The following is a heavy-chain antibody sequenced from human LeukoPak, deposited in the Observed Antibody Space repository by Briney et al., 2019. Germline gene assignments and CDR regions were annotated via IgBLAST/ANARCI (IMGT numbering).Heavy chain of an antibody. D-gene: IGHD4-17*01. J-gene: IGHJ6*03. Sequence: SVKVSCKASAGTFSSNATSWVRQAPGHGLEWMGWILPIFGTANYAQKFQGRVTITADASTSTAYMELRSLRSDDTAVYYCAGGGARERYYGDYDGYYYMDVWGKGTTVTISS. CDR2: ILPIFGTA. V-gene: IGHV1-69*13. CDR3: AGGGARERYYGDYDGYYYMDV. CDR1: AGTFSSNA.